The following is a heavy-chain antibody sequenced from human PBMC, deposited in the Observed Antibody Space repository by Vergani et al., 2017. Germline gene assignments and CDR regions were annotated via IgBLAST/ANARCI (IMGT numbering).Heavy chain of an antibody. J-gene: IGHJ4*02. D-gene: IGHD3-10*01. Sequence: VQLVESGGGLVKPGGSLRLSCAASGFTFSSYSMNWVRQAPGKGLEWVSSISSSSSYIYYADSVKGRFTISRDNAKNSLYLQMNSLRAEDTAVYYCARGRRSGSSPTFDYWGQGTLVTVSS. V-gene: IGHV3-21*01. CDR1: GFTFSSYS. CDR3: ARGRRSGSSPTFDY. CDR2: ISSSSSYI.